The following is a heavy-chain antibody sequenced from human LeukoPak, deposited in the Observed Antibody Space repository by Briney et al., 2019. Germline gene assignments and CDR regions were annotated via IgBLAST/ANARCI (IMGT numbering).Heavy chain of an antibody. D-gene: IGHD5-12*01. Sequence: PGGSLRLSCAASRFTFPNYAMSWVRQAPGKGLQWVSYISGYGASTFYADSVKGRFTISRDNSNNTLYLQINSLRAEDTAVYYCARVGLDRRGYSGYEAFDYWGQGTLVTVSS. V-gene: IGHV3-23*01. CDR2: ISGYGAST. CDR3: ARVGLDRRGYSGYEAFDY. J-gene: IGHJ4*02. CDR1: RFTFPNYA.